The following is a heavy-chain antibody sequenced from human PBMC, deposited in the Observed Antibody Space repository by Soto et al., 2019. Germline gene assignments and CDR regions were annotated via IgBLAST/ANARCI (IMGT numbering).Heavy chain of an antibody. Sequence: XXTLSLPFAVYGGSFSGYYWPWIRQPPGKGLEWIGEINHSGSTNYNPSLKSRVTISVDTSKNQFSLNLSSVTAADTAVYYCARDSPQFDPWGQGTLVTVSS. CDR1: GGSFSGYY. CDR2: INHSGST. J-gene: IGHJ5*02. CDR3: ARDSPQFDP. V-gene: IGHV4-34*01.